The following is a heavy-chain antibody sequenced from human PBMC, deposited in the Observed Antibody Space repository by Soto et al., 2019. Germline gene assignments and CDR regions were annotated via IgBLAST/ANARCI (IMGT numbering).Heavy chain of an antibody. CDR2: ISGSGRTT. CDR3: AKDLIGEYTSGSY. Sequence: GSLRLSCAASGFTFASYAMSWVRQAPGMGLEWVSAISGSGRTTYSADSVKGRFTISRDNSKNTLYLQMNSLRTEDTAVYYCAKDLIGEYTSGSYWGQGTLVTVSS. D-gene: IGHD6-19*01. J-gene: IGHJ4*02. V-gene: IGHV3-23*01. CDR1: GFTFASYA.